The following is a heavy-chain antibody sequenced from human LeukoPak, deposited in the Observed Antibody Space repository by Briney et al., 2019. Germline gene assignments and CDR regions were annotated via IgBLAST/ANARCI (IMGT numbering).Heavy chain of an antibody. J-gene: IGHJ4*02. Sequence: GRSLRLSSAPSGFTFSNAWMSSVREAPGTGLEWVGRIKSKTDGGTTDYAAPVKGRFTISRDDSKNTLYLQMNSLKTEDTAVYYCTLHTMVRGVNAIDYWGQGTLVTVSS. CDR2: IKSKTDGGTT. CDR3: TLHTMVRGVNAIDY. D-gene: IGHD3-10*01. V-gene: IGHV3-15*01. CDR1: GFTFSNAW.